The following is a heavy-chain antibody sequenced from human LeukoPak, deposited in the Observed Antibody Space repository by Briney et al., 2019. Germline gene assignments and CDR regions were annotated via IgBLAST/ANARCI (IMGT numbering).Heavy chain of an antibody. CDR1: GYTFTNYG. CDR2: IRAYNGNT. CDR3: ARDGPIAAAGDSYFDY. D-gene: IGHD6-13*01. V-gene: IGHV1-18*01. Sequence: VASVKVSCKSSGYTFTNYGISWVRQAPGQRLEWVGWIRAYNGNTNYAQKLQGRVTMTTDTSTSTAYMELRSLRSDDTAVYYCARDGPIAAAGDSYFDYWGQGTLVTVSS. J-gene: IGHJ4*02.